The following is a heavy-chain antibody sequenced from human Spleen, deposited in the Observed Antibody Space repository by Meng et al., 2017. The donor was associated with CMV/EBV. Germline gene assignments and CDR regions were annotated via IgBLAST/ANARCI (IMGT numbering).Heavy chain of an antibody. CDR3: ARDNDWGPDY. CDR2: IYPNSGGT. Sequence: VSCKASGYTFTDHYFHWVRQAPGQGLGWMGWIYPNSGGTHYAQKFQGRLTVTTDTSISTGYMELSSLGSDDTAVYYCARDNDWGPDYWGQGTLVTVSS. D-gene: IGHD3-9*01. V-gene: IGHV1-2*02. J-gene: IGHJ4*02. CDR1: GYTFTDHY.